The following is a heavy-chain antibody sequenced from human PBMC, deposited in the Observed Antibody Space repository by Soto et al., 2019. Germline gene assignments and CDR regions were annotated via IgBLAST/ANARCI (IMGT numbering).Heavy chain of an antibody. D-gene: IGHD1-7*01. CDR3: ARGGLGLKTPDAFDI. J-gene: IGHJ3*02. V-gene: IGHV3-21*01. CDR2: ISSSSSYI. Sequence: ESGGGLVKPGGSLRLSCAASGFTFSSYSMNWVRQAPGKGLEWVSSISSSSSYIYYADSVKGRFTISRDNAKNSLYLQMNSLRAEDTAVYYCARGGLGLKTPDAFDIWGQGTMVTVSS. CDR1: GFTFSSYS.